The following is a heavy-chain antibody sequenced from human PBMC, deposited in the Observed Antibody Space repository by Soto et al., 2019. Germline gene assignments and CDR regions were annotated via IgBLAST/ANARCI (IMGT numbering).Heavy chain of an antibody. CDR2: IGGRATSA. V-gene: IGHV3-23*01. CDR3: AKSRYSDSSGEFYDF. Sequence: EVQLLESGGGLVQPGGSLRLSCAASGFTFSNYAMSWVRQAPGKGLEWVSGIGGRATSAYYADSVKGRFAISRDNSYNTLFLQLHSLRAEDTAVYYCAKSRYSDSSGEFYDFWGQGTLVSVSS. D-gene: IGHD3-22*01. CDR1: GFTFSNYA. J-gene: IGHJ4*02.